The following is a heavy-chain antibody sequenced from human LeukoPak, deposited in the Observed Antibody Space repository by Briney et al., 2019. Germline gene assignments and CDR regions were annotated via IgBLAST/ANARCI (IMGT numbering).Heavy chain of an antibody. CDR1: GFTVSSNY. CDR2: IYSGGNT. D-gene: IGHD2-15*01. Sequence: TGGSLRLSCTASGFTVSSNYMTWVRQAPGKGLKWVSVIYSGGNTYYADSVKGRFTISRDNSKNTLYLQMNSLRAEDTAVYYCATQRFSGGGYYYGMDVWGQGTTVTVSS. J-gene: IGHJ6*02. V-gene: IGHV3-53*01. CDR3: ATQRFSGGGYYYGMDV.